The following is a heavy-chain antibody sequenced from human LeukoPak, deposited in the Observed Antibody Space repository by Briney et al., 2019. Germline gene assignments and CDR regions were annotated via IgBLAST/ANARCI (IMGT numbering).Heavy chain of an antibody. CDR1: GGTFSSYA. D-gene: IGHD2-15*01. J-gene: IGHJ4*02. CDR2: IIPIFGIA. V-gene: IGHV1-69*04. CDR3: ARGGYCSGGSCPRAY. Sequence: GASVKVSCKASGGTFSSYAISWVRQAPGQGLGWMGRIIPIFGIANYAQKFQGRVTITADKSTSTAYMELSSLRSEDTAVYYCARGGYCSGGSCPRAYWGQGTLVTVSS.